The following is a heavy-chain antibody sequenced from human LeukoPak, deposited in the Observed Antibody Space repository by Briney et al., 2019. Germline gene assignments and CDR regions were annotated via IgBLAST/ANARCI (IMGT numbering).Heavy chain of an antibody. D-gene: IGHD1-26*01. J-gene: IGHJ4*02. CDR2: ISGSGGST. Sequence: GGSLRLSCAASGFTFSSYGMTWVRQAPGKGLEWVSRISGSGGSTYYADSVKGRFTISRDNSKNTLYLQMNSLRADDTAVYYCARDPGGSYYPFDYWGQGTLVTVSS. CDR3: ARDPGGSYYPFDY. CDR1: GFTFSSYG. V-gene: IGHV3-23*01.